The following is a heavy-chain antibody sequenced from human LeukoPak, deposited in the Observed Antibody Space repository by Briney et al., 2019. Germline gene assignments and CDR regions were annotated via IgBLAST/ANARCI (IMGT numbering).Heavy chain of an antibody. D-gene: IGHD3-9*01. CDR2: IYHSGST. CDR3: ARHPRYYDILTGFSGVPGAGSDY. Sequence: SETLSLTCTVSGYSISSGNYWDWIRQPPGKGLEWIGSIYHSGSTYYNPSLKSRVTISVDTSKNQFSLKLSSVTAADTAVYYCARHPRYYDILTGFSGVPGAGSDYWGQGTLVTVSS. J-gene: IGHJ4*02. CDR1: GYSISSGNY. V-gene: IGHV4-38-2*02.